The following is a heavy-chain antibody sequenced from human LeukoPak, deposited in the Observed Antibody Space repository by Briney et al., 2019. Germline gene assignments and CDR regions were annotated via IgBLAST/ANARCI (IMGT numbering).Heavy chain of an antibody. D-gene: IGHD1-1*01. CDR1: GFTFSSYS. V-gene: IGHV3-21*01. CDR2: ISSSSSYI. Sequence: GGSLRLSCAASGFTFSSYSMNWVRQAPGKGLEWVSSISSSSSYIYYADSVKGRFTISRDNAKNSLYLQMNSLRAEDTAVYYCARAQTSLADFDYWGQGTLVTVSS. CDR3: ARAQTSLADFDY. J-gene: IGHJ4*02.